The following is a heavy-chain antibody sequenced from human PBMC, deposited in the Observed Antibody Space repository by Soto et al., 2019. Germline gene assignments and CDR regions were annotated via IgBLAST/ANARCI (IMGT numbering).Heavy chain of an antibody. D-gene: IGHD2-15*01. CDR2: IYHSGST. Sequence: SETLSLTCAVSGGSISSSNWWSWVRQPPGKGLEWIGEIYHSGSTNYNPSLKSRVTISVDKSKNQFSLKLGSVTAADTAVYYCAREFLGYGSGGSCRHNWFDPWGQGTLVTVSS. CDR3: AREFLGYGSGGSCRHNWFDP. J-gene: IGHJ5*02. CDR1: GGSISSSNW. V-gene: IGHV4-4*02.